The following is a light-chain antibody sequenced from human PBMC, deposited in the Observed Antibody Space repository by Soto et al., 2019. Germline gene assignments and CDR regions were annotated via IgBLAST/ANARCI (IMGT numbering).Light chain of an antibody. V-gene: IGLV1-51*02. CDR2: ENN. J-gene: IGLJ3*02. CDR1: SSNIGNNY. CDR3: GTWDSSLSAVV. Sequence: QAVLTQAPSVSAAPGQKVTISCSGSSSNIGNNYVSWYQQLPGAVPKVLIYENNKRPSGIPDRFSGSKSGTSATLGITGLQTGDEADYYCGTWDSSLSAVVFGGGTKVTVL.